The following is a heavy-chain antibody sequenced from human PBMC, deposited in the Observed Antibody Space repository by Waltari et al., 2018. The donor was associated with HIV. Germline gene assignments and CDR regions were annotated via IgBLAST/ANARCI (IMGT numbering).Heavy chain of an antibody. CDR3: ARGKVLRFLEGNYFDC. Sequence: QVQLQESGPGLVKPSQTLSLTCTVSGGSISSGSYYWSWIRQPAGKGLEWIGRIYTSGSTNYNPSLKSRVTISVDTSKNQFSLKLSSVTAADTAVYYCARGKVLRFLEGNYFDCWGQGTLVTVSS. V-gene: IGHV4-61*02. CDR2: IYTSGST. CDR1: GGSISSGSYY. J-gene: IGHJ4*02. D-gene: IGHD3-3*01.